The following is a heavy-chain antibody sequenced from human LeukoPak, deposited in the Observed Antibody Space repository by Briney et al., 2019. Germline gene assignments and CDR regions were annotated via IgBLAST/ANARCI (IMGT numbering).Heavy chain of an antibody. CDR2: IIPLLGIA. V-gene: IGHV1-69*04. CDR1: GGTFSSIA. CDR3: ARGLGDATNNGMDV. D-gene: IGHD1-1*01. Sequence: SVKVSCKASGGTFSSIAIIWVRQAPGQGLEWMGRIIPLLGIANSAQRFQGRVTITADKSTSTAYMELSSLRSEDTAVYYCARGLGDATNNGMDVWGQGTTVTVSS. J-gene: IGHJ6*02.